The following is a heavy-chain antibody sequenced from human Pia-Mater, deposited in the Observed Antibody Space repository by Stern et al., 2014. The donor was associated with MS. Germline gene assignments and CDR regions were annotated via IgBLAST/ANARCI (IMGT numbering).Heavy chain of an antibody. Sequence: MQLVESGPGLVKPSQALSLTCTVSGGSISRGDYYWSWIRQSPGKGLEYIGHIYKTGITYYNPSLKGRVTISLDTTENQFSVSRGLVTAADTAVYYCVRDVYQPSLYSYNMDVWGQGTTVTVSS. CDR3: VRDVYQPSLYSYNMDV. CDR2: IYKTGIT. J-gene: IGHJ6*02. D-gene: IGHD6-13*01. V-gene: IGHV4-30-4*08. CDR1: GGSISRGDYY.